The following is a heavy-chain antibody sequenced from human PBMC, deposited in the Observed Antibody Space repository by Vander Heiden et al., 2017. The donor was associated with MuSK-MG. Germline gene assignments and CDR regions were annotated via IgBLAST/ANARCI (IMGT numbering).Heavy chain of an antibody. V-gene: IGHV4-39*01. D-gene: IGHD3-10*01. CDR3: ARNVLLWFGEFPSLGWFDP. J-gene: IGHJ5*02. CDR2: IYYSGST. Sequence: QLQLQESGPGLVKPSETLSLTCTVSGGSISSSSYYWGWIRQPPGKGLEWIGSIYYSGSTYYNPSLKRRVTISVDTSKNQFSLKLSSVTAADTAVYYCARNVLLWFGEFPSLGWFDPWCQGTLVTVSS. CDR1: GGSISSSSYY.